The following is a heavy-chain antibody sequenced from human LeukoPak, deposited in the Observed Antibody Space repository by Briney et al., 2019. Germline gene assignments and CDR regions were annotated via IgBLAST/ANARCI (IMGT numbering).Heavy chain of an antibody. J-gene: IGHJ6*03. CDR1: GGSISSGGYY. CDR2: IYYSGST. Sequence: SETRSLTCTVSGGSISSGGYYWSWIRQHPGKGLEWIGYIYYSGSTYYNPSLKSRVTISVDTSKNQFSLKLSSVTAADTAVYYCARSYCSSTSCSPYYYYYMDVWGKGTTVTVSS. V-gene: IGHV4-31*03. D-gene: IGHD2-2*01. CDR3: ARSYCSSTSCSPYYYYYMDV.